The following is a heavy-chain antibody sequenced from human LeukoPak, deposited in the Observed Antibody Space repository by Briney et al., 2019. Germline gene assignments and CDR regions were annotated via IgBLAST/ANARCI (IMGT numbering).Heavy chain of an antibody. Sequence: GASVKVSCKTSGYTFTSYGISWVRQAPGQGLEWMGWISAYNGNTNYAQKLQGRVTMTTDTSTSTAYMELRSLRSDDTAVYYCAREMIGGRHTYYYYGMDVWGQGTTVTVSS. D-gene: IGHD4-23*01. J-gene: IGHJ6*02. CDR1: GYTFTSYG. CDR2: ISAYNGNT. V-gene: IGHV1-18*01. CDR3: AREMIGGRHTYYYYGMDV.